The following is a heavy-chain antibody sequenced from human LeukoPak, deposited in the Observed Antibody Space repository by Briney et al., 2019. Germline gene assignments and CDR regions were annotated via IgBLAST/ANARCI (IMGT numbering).Heavy chain of an antibody. J-gene: IGHJ6*02. Sequence: SETLSLTCTVSGGSISSYYWSWIRQPPGKGLEWIGYIYYGGSTNYNPSLKSRVTISVDTSKNQFSLKLSSVTAADTAVYYCARVSQNTIFGVVIKSGYYGMDVWGQGTTVTVSS. V-gene: IGHV4-59*01. CDR1: GGSISSYY. CDR2: IYYGGST. CDR3: ARVSQNTIFGVVIKSGYYGMDV. D-gene: IGHD3-3*01.